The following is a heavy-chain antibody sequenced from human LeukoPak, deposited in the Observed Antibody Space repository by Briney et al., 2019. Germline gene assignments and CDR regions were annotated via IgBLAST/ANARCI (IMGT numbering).Heavy chain of an antibody. D-gene: IGHD1-14*01. CDR1: GYPFSTYE. CDR2: VHPNSGNT. V-gene: IGHV1-8*01. CDR3: ARGPRNDP. J-gene: IGHJ5*02. Sequence: ASVKVSCKTSGYPFSTYEINWVRQAAGQGLEWMGWVHPNSGNTDYAQKFQGRVTMTRDTSISTAYMELSGLRSDDTAVYFCARGPRNDPWGQGTLVTVS.